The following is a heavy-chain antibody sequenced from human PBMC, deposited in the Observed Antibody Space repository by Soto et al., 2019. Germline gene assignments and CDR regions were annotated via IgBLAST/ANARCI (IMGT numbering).Heavy chain of an antibody. CDR3: ARCGSYGFVWFYYYAMDV. J-gene: IGHJ6*02. Sequence: EVQLVESGGGAVQRGGSLRLSCVVSGFMFTKHWMGWVRQVPGKGLEWLANINEDGSEKNYVDSVKGRFTISRDNAKNSLYLQMSSLRAEDTAVYYCARCGSYGFVWFYYYAMDVWGQGTAVTVSS. D-gene: IGHD5-18*01. V-gene: IGHV3-7*01. CDR1: GFMFTKHW. CDR2: INEDGSEK.